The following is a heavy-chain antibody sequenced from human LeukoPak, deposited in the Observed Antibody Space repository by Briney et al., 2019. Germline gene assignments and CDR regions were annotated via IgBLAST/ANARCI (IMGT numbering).Heavy chain of an antibody. J-gene: IGHJ4*02. V-gene: IGHV4-59*01. CDR1: GGSIRGYY. Sequence: PSETLSLTCTVSGGSIRGYYWGWIRQPPGKGLEWIGYIYYSGSTDYTPSLKSRVTISIDTSKNQFSLKLSSVTAADTAVYYCARDPLTFYFDYWGQGTLVTVSS. CDR3: ARDPLTFYFDY. CDR2: IYYSGST.